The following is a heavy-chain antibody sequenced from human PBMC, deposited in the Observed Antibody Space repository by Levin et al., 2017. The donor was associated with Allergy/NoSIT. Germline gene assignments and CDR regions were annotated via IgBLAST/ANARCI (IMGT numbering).Heavy chain of an antibody. CDR3: ARDSGYYNNAECKGDAFDI. J-gene: IGHJ3*02. Sequence: GESLKISCAASGFTFSRNWMTWVRQAPGKGLEWVANIKHDGSEKYYVDSVKGRFTISRDNAKNSLYLQMNSLRVEDTAVYSCARDSGYYNNAECKGDAFDIWGQGTMVTVSS. CDR1: GFTFSRNW. D-gene: IGHD2-8*01. CDR2: IKHDGSEK. V-gene: IGHV3-7*03.